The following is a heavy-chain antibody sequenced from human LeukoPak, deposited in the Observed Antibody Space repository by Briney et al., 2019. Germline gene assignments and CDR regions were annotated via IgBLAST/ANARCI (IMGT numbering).Heavy chain of an antibody. V-gene: IGHV4-34*01. CDR2: INHSGST. Sequence: SETLSLTCAVYGGSFSGYYWSWIRQPPGKGLERIGEINHSGSTNHNPSLKSRVTISVDTSKNQFSLKLSSVTAADTAVYYCARWPYSSGPYYFDYWGQGTLVTVSS. CDR1: GGSFSGYY. CDR3: ARWPYSSGPYYFDY. D-gene: IGHD6-19*01. J-gene: IGHJ4*02.